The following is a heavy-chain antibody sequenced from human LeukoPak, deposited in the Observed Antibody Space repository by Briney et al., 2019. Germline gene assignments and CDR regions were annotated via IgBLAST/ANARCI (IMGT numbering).Heavy chain of an antibody. CDR3: AGSPFNLYFDF. Sequence: PSETLSLTCTVSGDSLSDTNNYWGWVRQPPGKGLEWIGSIYYSGTTIYNPSLKRRVTVSVDTSENQYFLRLTSVTAADTAVYFCAGSPFNLYFDFWGQGTLVPVSS. CDR2: IYYSGTT. V-gene: IGHV4-39*07. J-gene: IGHJ4*02. CDR1: GDSLSDTNNY. D-gene: IGHD2-15*01.